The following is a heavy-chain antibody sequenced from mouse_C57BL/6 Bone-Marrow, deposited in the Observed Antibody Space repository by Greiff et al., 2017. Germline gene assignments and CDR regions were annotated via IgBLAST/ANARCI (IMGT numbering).Heavy chain of an antibody. V-gene: IGHV1-50*01. CDR2: IDPSDSYT. J-gene: IGHJ3*01. D-gene: IGHD2-2*01. CDR3: ARGLRRRGAWFAY. Sequence: VQLQQPGAELVKPGASVKLSCKASGYTFTSYWMQWVKQRPGQGLEWIGEIDPSDSYTNYNQKFKGKATLTVDTSSSTAYMPLSSLTSEDSAVYYCARGLRRRGAWFAYWGQGTLVTVSA. CDR1: GYTFTSYW.